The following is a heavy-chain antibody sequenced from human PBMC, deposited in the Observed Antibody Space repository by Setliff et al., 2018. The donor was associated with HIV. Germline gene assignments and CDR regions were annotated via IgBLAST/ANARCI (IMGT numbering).Heavy chain of an antibody. CDR2: IIPIFDTA. CDR3: AREGTYGDYL. J-gene: IGHJ5*02. D-gene: IGHD4-17*01. Sequence: SVKVSCKASGGTFSRYAISWVRQAPGQGLEWMGGIIPIFDTANYAQNFQGRVTITADESTSTAYMELSSLRSEDTAVYYCAREGTYGDYLWGQGTLVTVSS. CDR1: GGTFSRYA. V-gene: IGHV1-69*13.